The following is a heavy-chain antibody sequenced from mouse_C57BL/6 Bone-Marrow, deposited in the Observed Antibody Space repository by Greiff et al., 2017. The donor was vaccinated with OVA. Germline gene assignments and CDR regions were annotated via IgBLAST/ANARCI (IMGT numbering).Heavy chain of an antibody. V-gene: IGHV1-81*01. J-gene: IGHJ3*01. CDR2: IYPRSGNT. Sequence: QVQLKESGAELARPGASVKLSCKASGYTFTSYGISWVKQRTGQGLEWIGEIYPRSGNTYYNEKFKGKATLTADKSSSTAYMELRSLTSEDSAVYFCARGRDYSNWFAYWGQGTLVTVSA. CDR3: ARGRDYSNWFAY. D-gene: IGHD2-5*01. CDR1: GYTFTSYG.